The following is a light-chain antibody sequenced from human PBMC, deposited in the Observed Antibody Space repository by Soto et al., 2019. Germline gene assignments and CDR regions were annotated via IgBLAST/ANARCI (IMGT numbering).Light chain of an antibody. CDR1: QSVYSW. V-gene: IGKV1-5*03. CDR2: RTS. J-gene: IGKJ4*01. CDR3: HQYSIYPIT. Sequence: DIKMTQSPSTLSASVGDRVTITCRASQSVYSWLAWYQQKPGKAPRLLIYRTSTLESGVPSRFSGSGSETEFTLTINSLQPDDFATYYCHQYSIYPITFGGGTQVEI.